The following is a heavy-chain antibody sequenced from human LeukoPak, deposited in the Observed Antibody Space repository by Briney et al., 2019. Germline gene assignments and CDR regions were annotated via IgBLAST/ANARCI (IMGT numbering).Heavy chain of an antibody. J-gene: IGHJ4*02. V-gene: IGHV4-30-4*01. CDR3: AREPYYYDSSGYSYYFDY. D-gene: IGHD3-22*01. CDR2: IYYSGST. Sequence: SETLSLTCTVSGGSISSGDYYWSWIRQPPGKGLEWIGYIYYSGSTYYNPSLKSRVTISVDTSKNQFSLKLSSVTAADTAVYYCAREPYYYDSSGYSYYFDYWGQGTLVTVSS. CDR1: GGSISSGDYY.